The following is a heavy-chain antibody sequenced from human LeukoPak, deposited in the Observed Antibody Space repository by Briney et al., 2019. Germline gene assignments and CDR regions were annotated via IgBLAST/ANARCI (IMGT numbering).Heavy chain of an antibody. CDR2: TSSDLNVK. CDR3: AREGYYGSGSPPSLYFDY. D-gene: IGHD3-10*01. CDR1: GFTFRNYV. V-gene: IGHV3-30-3*01. J-gene: IGHJ4*02. Sequence: GGSLRLSCAASGFTFRNYVVHWVRQAPGKGLEWVAVTSSDLNVKLYADSVKGRFTISRDNSRSTLYLQMNSLGPEDTAIYYCAREGYYGSGSPPSLYFDYWGQGTLVTVSS.